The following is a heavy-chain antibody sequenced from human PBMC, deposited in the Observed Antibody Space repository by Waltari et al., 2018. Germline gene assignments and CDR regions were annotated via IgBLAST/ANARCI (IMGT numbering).Heavy chain of an antibody. CDR1: GFTFSSYS. CDR2: ISSSSSTI. CDR3: AREVADYYDSSGYYPDAFDI. D-gene: IGHD3-22*01. Sequence: EVQLVESGGGLVQPGGSLRLSCAASGFTFSSYSMNWVRQAPGKGLEWVSYISSSSSTIYYADSVKGRFTISRDNAKNSLYLQMNSLRAEDTAVYYCAREVADYYDSSGYYPDAFDIWGQGTMVTVSS. V-gene: IGHV3-48*04. J-gene: IGHJ3*02.